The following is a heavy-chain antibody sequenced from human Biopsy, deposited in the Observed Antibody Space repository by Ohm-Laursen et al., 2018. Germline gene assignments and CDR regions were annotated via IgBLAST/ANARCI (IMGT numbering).Heavy chain of an antibody. V-gene: IGHV4-59*12. Sequence: TLSLTYTVSRDSISNYYWTWIRQSPGKGLEWIGYIYYTGSTNYNPSVKSRVTISVDTSNNQFSLTLTSVTAADTAVYYCARTPGKAVAGRFLDLWGRGTLVTVSS. D-gene: IGHD6-19*01. CDR3: ARTPGKAVAGRFLDL. CDR2: IYYTGST. CDR1: RDSISNYY. J-gene: IGHJ2*01.